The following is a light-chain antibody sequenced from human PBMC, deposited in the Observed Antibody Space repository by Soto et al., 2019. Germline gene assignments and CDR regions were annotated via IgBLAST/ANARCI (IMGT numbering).Light chain of an antibody. J-gene: IGKJ3*01. CDR2: GVS. CDR1: QSVGGDY. V-gene: IGKV3-20*01. CDR3: QHFGSSRGFP. Sequence: EIVLTQSPGTLSLSPGDRATLSCRASQSVGGDYLAWDQQKPGQATSLLISGVSSRATGIPDRFSGSGSGTDFPLTLSRLAPEDFAVYCCQHFGSSRGFPFGPGTKVDGK.